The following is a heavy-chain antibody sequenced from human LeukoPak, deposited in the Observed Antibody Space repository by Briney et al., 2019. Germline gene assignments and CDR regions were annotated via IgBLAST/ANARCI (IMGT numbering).Heavy chain of an antibody. V-gene: IGHV3-11*01. J-gene: IGHJ4*02. Sequence: PGGSLRLSCAASGFTFSDYYMSWIRQAPGKGLEWVSYISFSGSPTQYADSVKGRFTISRDNAKNSLYPQMNSLRDEDTAVYYCARDRAYYYDSSGYYYFDHWGQGTLVTVSS. CDR2: ISFSGSPT. CDR1: GFTFSDYY. CDR3: ARDRAYYYDSSGYYYFDH. D-gene: IGHD3-22*01.